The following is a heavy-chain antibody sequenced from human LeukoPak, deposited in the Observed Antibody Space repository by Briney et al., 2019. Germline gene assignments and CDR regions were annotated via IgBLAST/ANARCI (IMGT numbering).Heavy chain of an antibody. CDR3: ARGLSTGYSYGVLYYFDY. J-gene: IGHJ4*02. D-gene: IGHD5-18*01. Sequence: SETLSLTCAVYGGSFSGYYWSWIRQPPGKGLEWIGYIYYSGSTNYNPSLKSRVTISVDTSKNQFSLKLSSVTAADTAVYYCARGLSTGYSYGVLYYFDYWGQGTLVTVSS. CDR1: GGSFSGYY. V-gene: IGHV4-59*01. CDR2: IYYSGST.